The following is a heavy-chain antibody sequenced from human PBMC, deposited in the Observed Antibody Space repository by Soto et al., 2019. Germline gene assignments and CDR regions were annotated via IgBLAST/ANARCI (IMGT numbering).Heavy chain of an antibody. CDR2: IDPSDSYT. CDR3: AIGDFWSGYTGPIGMDV. Sequence: GESLKISCKGSGYSFTSYWISWVRQMPGKGLEWMGRIDPSDSYTNYSPSFQGHVTISADKSISTAYLQWSSLKASDTAMYYCAIGDFWSGYTGPIGMDVWGQGTTVTVSS. J-gene: IGHJ6*02. D-gene: IGHD3-3*01. CDR1: GYSFTSYW. V-gene: IGHV5-10-1*01.